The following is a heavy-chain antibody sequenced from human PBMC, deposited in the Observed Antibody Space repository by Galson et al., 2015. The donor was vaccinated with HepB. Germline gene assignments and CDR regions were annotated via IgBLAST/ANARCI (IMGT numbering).Heavy chain of an antibody. D-gene: IGHD1-20*01. J-gene: IGHJ5*02. Sequence: ETLSLTCTVYDGSFSGYYWSWIRQPPGKGLEWIGEINHSGSTNYNPSLKSRVTISVDTSKNQFSLKLSSVTAADTAVYYCARRPLYNWKEGRNWFDPWGQGTLVTVSS. CDR3: ARRPLYNWKEGRNWFDP. CDR1: DGSFSGYY. CDR2: INHSGST. V-gene: IGHV4-34*01.